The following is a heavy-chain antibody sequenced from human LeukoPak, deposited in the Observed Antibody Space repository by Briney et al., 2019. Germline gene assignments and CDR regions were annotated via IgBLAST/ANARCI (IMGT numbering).Heavy chain of an antibody. CDR1: GGSISSGGYY. J-gene: IGHJ4*02. Sequence: PSETLSLTCTVSGGSISSGGYYWSWIRQPPGKGLEWIGYIYHSGSTYYNPSLKSRVTISVDRSKNQFSLKLSSVTAADTAVYYCASGSYYDFWSGYHIDYWGQGTLVTVSS. CDR2: IYHSGST. CDR3: ASGSYYDFWSGYHIDY. V-gene: IGHV4-30-2*01. D-gene: IGHD3-3*01.